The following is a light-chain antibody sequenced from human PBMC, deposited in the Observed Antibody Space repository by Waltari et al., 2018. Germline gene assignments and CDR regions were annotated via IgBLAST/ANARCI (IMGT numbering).Light chain of an antibody. Sequence: WPTSKDVKNYFAWYQQKPGKAPELLIYTATFLQTGVPSRFSGSGSGTDFTLTISSLQSEDFATYFCQQNYAFPRTFGQGTKVEVK. CDR3: QQNYAFPRT. V-gene: IGKV1D-8*01. CDR2: TAT. J-gene: IGKJ1*01. CDR1: KDVKNY.